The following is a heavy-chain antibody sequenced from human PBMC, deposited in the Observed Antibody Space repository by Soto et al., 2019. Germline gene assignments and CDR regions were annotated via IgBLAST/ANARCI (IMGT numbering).Heavy chain of an antibody. CDR2: IIPIFGTA. J-gene: IGHJ6*02. D-gene: IGHD3-10*01. CDR3: ARANYGSGSSYGMDV. Sequence: QVQLVQSGAEVKKPGSSVKVSCKASGGTFSSYAISWVRQAPGQGLEWMGGIIPIFGTANYAQKFQGRVTIPADESRGTASRDRGSLRSEETAVYSCARANYGSGSSYGMDVWGQGPRSPSP. CDR1: GGTFSSYA. V-gene: IGHV1-69*01.